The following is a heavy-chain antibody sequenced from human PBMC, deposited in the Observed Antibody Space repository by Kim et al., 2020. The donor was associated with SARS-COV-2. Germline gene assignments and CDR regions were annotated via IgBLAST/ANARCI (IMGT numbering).Heavy chain of an antibody. Sequence: GGSLRLSCAASGFTFSDYHMSWIRQAPGKGLEWLSYSSTSGRTIYYADSVKGRFTISRDNAKNSLYLQMNSLRAEDTAVYYCARDPLYCSSTSCYREGIDYWGQGTLVTVSS. J-gene: IGHJ4*02. CDR2: SSTSGRTI. V-gene: IGHV3-11*01. CDR3: ARDPLYCSSTSCYREGIDY. D-gene: IGHD2-2*01. CDR1: GFTFSDYH.